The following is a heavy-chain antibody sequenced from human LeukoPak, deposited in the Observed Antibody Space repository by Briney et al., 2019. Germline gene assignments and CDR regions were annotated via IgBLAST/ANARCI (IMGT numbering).Heavy chain of an antibody. CDR3: AKVGYSLFDY. Sequence: GGSLRLSCAASGFTFSSYAMSWVRQAPGEGLEWVSTISGSGGSTYYADSVKGRFTISRDNSKNTLYLQMNSLRAEDTAVYYCAKVGYSLFDYWGQGTLVTVSS. CDR1: GFTFSSYA. CDR2: ISGSGGST. D-gene: IGHD6-13*01. J-gene: IGHJ4*02. V-gene: IGHV3-23*01.